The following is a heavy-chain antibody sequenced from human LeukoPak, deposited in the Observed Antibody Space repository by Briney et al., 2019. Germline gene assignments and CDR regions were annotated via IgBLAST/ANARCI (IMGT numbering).Heavy chain of an antibody. D-gene: IGHD6-13*01. J-gene: IGHJ4*02. Sequence: SETLSLTCAVYGGSFSGYYWSCIRQPPGKGLEWIGEINHSGSTNYNPSLKSRVTISVDTSKNQFSLKLSSVTAADTAVYYCASTGGSSWSAADYWGQGTLVTVSS. CDR2: INHSGST. CDR1: GGSFSGYY. CDR3: ASTGGSSWSAADY. V-gene: IGHV4-34*01.